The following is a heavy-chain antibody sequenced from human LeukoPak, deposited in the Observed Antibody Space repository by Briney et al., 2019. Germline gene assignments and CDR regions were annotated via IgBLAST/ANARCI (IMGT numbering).Heavy chain of an antibody. J-gene: IGHJ6*03. CDR1: NGSISISSYY. CDR3: ARHWLRGAAKPGYMDV. Sequence: SETLSLTCTVSNGSISISSYYWGWIRQPPGKGLEWIGSICYSGSTYYNPSLKSRVTISVDTSKTQFSLKVSSVTAADTAVYYCARHWLRGAAKPGYMDVWGKGTTVTVSS. D-gene: IGHD5-18*01. V-gene: IGHV4-39*01. CDR2: ICYSGST.